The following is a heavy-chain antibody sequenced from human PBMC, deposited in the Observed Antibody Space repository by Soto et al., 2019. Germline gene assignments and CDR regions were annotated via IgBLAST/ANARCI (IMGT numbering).Heavy chain of an antibody. V-gene: IGHV3-33*01. Sequence: QVQLVESGGGVVQPERSLTLSYAASGFTFSSYGMHWVRQAPGKGLEWVAVIWHDGMNKYYADSVRGRFTISRDNSKNTLYLQMNSLRAEDTAVYYCARDRGSDDPIDYWGQGTLVTVSS. CDR2: IWHDGMNK. CDR1: GFTFSSYG. D-gene: IGHD3-10*01. CDR3: ARDRGSDDPIDY. J-gene: IGHJ4*02.